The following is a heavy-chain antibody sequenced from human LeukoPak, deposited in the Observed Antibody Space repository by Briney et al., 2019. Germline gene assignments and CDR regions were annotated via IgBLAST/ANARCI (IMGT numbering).Heavy chain of an antibody. V-gene: IGHV3-30*18. D-gene: IGHD4-17*01. CDR1: GFIFSSYG. J-gene: IGHJ6*03. CDR2: ISYDGSNK. Sequence: PGGSLRLSCAASGFIFSSYGMHWVRQAPGKGLEWVALISYDGSNKYYADSVKGRFTTSRDNSKNTLYVQMNSLRAEDTAVYYCAKESDYDYGDYQKNYMDVWGKGTTVTVSS. CDR3: AKESDYDYGDYQKNYMDV.